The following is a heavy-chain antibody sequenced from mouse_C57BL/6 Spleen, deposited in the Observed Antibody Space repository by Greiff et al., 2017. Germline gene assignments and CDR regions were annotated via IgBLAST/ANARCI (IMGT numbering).Heavy chain of an antibody. CDR2: ISSSGDYI. Sequence: DVMLVESGEGLVKPGGSLKLSCAASGFTFSSYAMSWVRQTPGKRLEWVAYISSSGDYIYSADTVKGRFTISRDNARNTLYLQMSSLKSEDTAMYSGTIDASGGLDDWGQGTTLTVSS. V-gene: IGHV5-9-1*02. CDR3: TIDASGGLDD. J-gene: IGHJ2*01. D-gene: IGHD3-2*02. CDR1: GFTFSSYA.